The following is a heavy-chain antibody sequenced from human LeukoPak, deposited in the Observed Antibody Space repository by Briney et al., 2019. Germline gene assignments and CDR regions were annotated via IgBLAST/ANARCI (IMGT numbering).Heavy chain of an antibody. Sequence: PGGSLRLSCAASGFTFSRYVMSWVRQAPGKGLEWVSGISGSGDKTYYADSVKGRFTISRDNSKNTLSLEMNSLRVEDTAVYYCAKFAYYGDYEEFDYWGQGTLVTVSS. D-gene: IGHD4-17*01. CDR3: AKFAYYGDYEEFDY. CDR1: GFTFSRYV. J-gene: IGHJ4*02. CDR2: ISGSGDKT. V-gene: IGHV3-23*01.